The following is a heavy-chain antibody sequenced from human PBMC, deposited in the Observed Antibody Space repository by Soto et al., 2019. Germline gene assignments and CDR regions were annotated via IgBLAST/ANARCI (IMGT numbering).Heavy chain of an antibody. CDR3: ARGPDGLVAAAGTFDY. V-gene: IGHV4-31*03. CDR2: IYYSGST. D-gene: IGHD6-13*01. Sequence: SETLSLTCTVSGGSISSGGYYWSWIRQHPGKGLEWIGYIYYSGSTYYNPSLKSRVTISVDTSKNQFSLKLSSVTAADTAVYYCARGPDGLVAAAGTFDYWGQGTLVTVSS. J-gene: IGHJ4*02. CDR1: GGSISSGGYY.